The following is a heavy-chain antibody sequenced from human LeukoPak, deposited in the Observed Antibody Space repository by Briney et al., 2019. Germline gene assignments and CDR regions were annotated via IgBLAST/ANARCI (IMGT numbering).Heavy chain of an antibody. J-gene: IGHJ6*03. CDR1: GGSISSYY. CDR2: IYYSGST. V-gene: IGHV4-59*01. D-gene: IGHD3-16*02. Sequence: SGTLSLTCTVSGGSISSYYWSWIRQPPGKGLEWIGYIYYSGSTNYNPSLKSRVTISVDTSKNQFSLKLSSVTAADTAVYYCARVLTFGGVIADYYMDVWGKGTTVTVSS. CDR3: ARVLTFGGVIADYYMDV.